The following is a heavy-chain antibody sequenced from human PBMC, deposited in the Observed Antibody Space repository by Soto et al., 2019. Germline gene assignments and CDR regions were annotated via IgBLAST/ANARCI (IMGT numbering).Heavy chain of an antibody. CDR1: GGTFSSYA. J-gene: IGHJ1*01. V-gene: IGHV1-69*01. Sequence: QVQLVQSGAEVKKPGSSVKVSCKASGGTFSSYAISWVRQAPGQGLEWMGGIIPIFGTANYAQKFQGRVTITADESTNTAYMELSSLRSEDTAVYCCASLPMYYRAGEYFQHWGQGTLVTVSS. CDR3: ASLPMYYRAGEYFQH. CDR2: IIPIFGTA. D-gene: IGHD3-10*01.